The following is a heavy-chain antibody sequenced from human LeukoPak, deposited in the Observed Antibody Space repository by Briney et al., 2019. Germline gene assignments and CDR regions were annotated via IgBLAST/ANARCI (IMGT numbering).Heavy chain of an antibody. V-gene: IGHV4-39*01. CDR1: GGSISSSSYY. CDR3: ARWARDYGDYWFDS. D-gene: IGHD4-17*01. CDR2: IYYSGST. J-gene: IGHJ5*01. Sequence: SETLSLTCTVSGGSISSSSYYWGWVRQPPGQGLEWIGNIYYSGSTYYNPSRKSRVTISVDTSKNQFSLKLNSVTAADTAVYFCARWARDYGDYWFDSWGQGTLVTVSS.